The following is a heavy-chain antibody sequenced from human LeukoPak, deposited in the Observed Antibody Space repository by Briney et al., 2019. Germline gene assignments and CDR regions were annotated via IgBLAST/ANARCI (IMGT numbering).Heavy chain of an antibody. CDR3: ATDVGYCSSTSCYGLYY. V-gene: IGHV1-18*01. CDR1: GYTFTNYG. D-gene: IGHD2-2*01. CDR2: ISAYNGNT. J-gene: IGHJ4*02. Sequence: ASVKVSCKASGYTFTNYGISWVRQAPGQGLEWVGWISAYNGNTKYTQKLQGRVTMTTDTSTTTAYMELRSLRSDDTAVYYCATDVGYCSSTSCYGLYYWGQGTLVTVSS.